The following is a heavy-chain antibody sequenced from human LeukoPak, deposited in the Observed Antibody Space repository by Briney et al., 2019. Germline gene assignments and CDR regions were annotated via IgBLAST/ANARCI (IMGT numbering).Heavy chain of an antibody. CDR3: AREIHLDAFDI. Sequence: GGSLRLSCAASGFTFDDYTMHWVRQVPGKGLEWVSLISWDGGRTYYADSVKGRFTISRDNSKNSLYLQMNSLRTEDTAVYYCAREIHLDAFDIWGQGTMVTVSS. J-gene: IGHJ3*02. CDR2: ISWDGGRT. V-gene: IGHV3-43*01. CDR1: GFTFDDYT.